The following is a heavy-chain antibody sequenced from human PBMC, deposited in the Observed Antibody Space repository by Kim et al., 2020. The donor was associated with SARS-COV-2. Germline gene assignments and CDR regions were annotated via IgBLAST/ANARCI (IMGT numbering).Heavy chain of an antibody. D-gene: IGHD3-3*01. CDR1: GYTFTSYA. CDR3: AREDSITIFGVVIIRNWFDP. V-gene: IGHV7-4-1*02. Sequence: ASVNDSCKASGYTFTSYAMNWVRQAPGQGLEWMGWINTNTGNPTYAQGFTGRFVFSLDTSVSTAYLQISSLKAEDTAVYYCAREDSITIFGVVIIRNWFDPWGQGTLVTVSS. J-gene: IGHJ5*02. CDR2: INTNTGNP.